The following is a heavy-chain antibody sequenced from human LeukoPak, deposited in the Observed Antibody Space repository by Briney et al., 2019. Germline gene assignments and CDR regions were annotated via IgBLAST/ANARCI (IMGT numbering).Heavy chain of an antibody. Sequence: PSQTLSLTCTVSGVSISGGDYYWRWIRQPPGKGLGWSGYIYYSGSTYYHPSLNSRLTISVDTSKNQFSLKLSSVTAADTAVYYCARSNYYDFWSGYGMDVWGQGTTVTVSS. CDR2: IYYSGST. CDR1: GVSISGGDYY. J-gene: IGHJ6*02. D-gene: IGHD3-3*01. CDR3: ARSNYYDFWSGYGMDV. V-gene: IGHV4-30-4*01.